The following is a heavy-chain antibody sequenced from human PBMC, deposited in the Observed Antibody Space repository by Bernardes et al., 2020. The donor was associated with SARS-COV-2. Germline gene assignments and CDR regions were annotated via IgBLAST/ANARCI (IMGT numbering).Heavy chain of an antibody. CDR1: GYTLTELS. CDR3: ARDVSTETYYYFYGMDV. Sequence: ASVKVSCKVSGYTLTELSMHWVRQAPGKGLEWMGGFDPEDGETIYAQKFQDRVTLTTDTSTSTVYMEVRNLRSDDTAVYYCARDVSTETYYYFYGMDVWGQGTAVTVSS. CDR2: FDPEDGET. V-gene: IGHV1-24*01. J-gene: IGHJ6*02. D-gene: IGHD4-17*01.